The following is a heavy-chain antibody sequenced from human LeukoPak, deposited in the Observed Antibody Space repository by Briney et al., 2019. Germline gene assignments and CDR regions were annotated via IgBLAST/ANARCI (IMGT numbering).Heavy chain of an antibody. CDR2: NTGSGGTT. V-gene: IGHV3-23*01. CDR1: GFALSSYA. J-gene: IGHJ4*02. Sequence: GGSLRLSCAASGFALSSYATSCVRHAPGRGLEWVSANTGSGGTTYYADSVKGRFTISRDNSKNTLYLQMNSLRAEDTAVYYWAKDRLYYYGSGSYFQTGYWGQGTLVTVSS. D-gene: IGHD3-10*01. CDR3: AKDRLYYYGSGSYFQTGY.